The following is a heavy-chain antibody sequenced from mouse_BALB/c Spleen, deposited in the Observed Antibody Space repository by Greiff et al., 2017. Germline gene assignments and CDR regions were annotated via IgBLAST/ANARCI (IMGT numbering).Heavy chain of an antibody. J-gene: IGHJ2*01. D-gene: IGHD2-4*01. CDR2: INPSSGYT. V-gene: IGHV1-4*01. CDR3: ARGHYDYDFGY. Sequence: QVQLQQSGAELARPGPSVKMSCKPSGYTFTSYTMHWVKQRPGQGLEWIGYINPSSGYTNYNQKFKDKATLTADKSSSTAYMQLSSLTSEESAVYYGARGHYDYDFGYWGRGTTLTVSS. CDR1: GYTFTSYT.